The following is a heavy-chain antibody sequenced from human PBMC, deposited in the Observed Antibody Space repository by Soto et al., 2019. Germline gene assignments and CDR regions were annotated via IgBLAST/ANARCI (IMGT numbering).Heavy chain of an antibody. D-gene: IGHD5-12*01. Sequence: GGSLRLSCAASGFTFSSYGMHWVRQAPGKGLEWVAVISYDGSNKYYADSVKGRFTISRDNSKNTLYLQMNSLRAEDTAVYYCAKENGPRGYSGYKLPDYFDYWGQGTLVTVSS. CDR3: AKENGPRGYSGYKLPDYFDY. CDR2: ISYDGSNK. J-gene: IGHJ4*02. V-gene: IGHV3-30*18. CDR1: GFTFSSYG.